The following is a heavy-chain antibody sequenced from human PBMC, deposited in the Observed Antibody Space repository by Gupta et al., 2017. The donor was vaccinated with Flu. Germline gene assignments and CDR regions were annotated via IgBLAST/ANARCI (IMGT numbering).Heavy chain of an antibody. V-gene: IGHV1-18*01. J-gene: IGHJ4*02. CDR2: ISAYNGNT. D-gene: IGHD3-22*01. CDR3: ARPVRGGGDYDSSGYLFDY. CDR1: GYTFTSYG. Sequence: QVQLVQSGAEVTKPGASVKVSCKASGYTFTSYGISWVRQAPGQGLEWMGWISAYNGNTNDAQKLQGRVTMTTDTSTSTAYMELRSLRSDDTAVYYCARPVRGGGDYDSSGYLFDYWGQGTLVTVSS.